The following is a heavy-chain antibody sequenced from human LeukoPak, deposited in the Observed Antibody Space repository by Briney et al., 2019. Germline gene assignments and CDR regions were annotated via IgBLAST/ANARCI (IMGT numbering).Heavy chain of an antibody. CDR1: GFTFSSYP. D-gene: IGHD6-13*01. V-gene: IGHV3-23*01. J-gene: IGHJ5*02. Sequence: GGSLRLSCAASGFTFSSYPMTWVRQAPGKGLEWVSTVTGSGGSTYYADSVKGRFTISRDNSKNTLSLQMNSLRAEDTAVYYCTKARTSGVAATGFDPWGQGTLVTVSS. CDR2: VTGSGGST. CDR3: TKARTSGVAATGFDP.